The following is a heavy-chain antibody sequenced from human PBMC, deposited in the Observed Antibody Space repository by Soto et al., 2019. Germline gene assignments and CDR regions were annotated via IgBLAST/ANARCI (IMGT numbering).Heavy chain of an antibody. CDR2: IIPIFGTA. J-gene: IGHJ6*02. CDR1: GCTFSSYA. D-gene: IGHD2-21*02. Sequence: ASVKVSCKASGCTFSSYAISWVRQAPGQGLEWMGGIIPIFGTANYAQKFQGRVTITADKSTSTAYMELSSLRSEDTAVYYCAGTVVTAADYYYYGMDVWGQGTTVTVSS. V-gene: IGHV1-69*06. CDR3: AGTVVTAADYYYYGMDV.